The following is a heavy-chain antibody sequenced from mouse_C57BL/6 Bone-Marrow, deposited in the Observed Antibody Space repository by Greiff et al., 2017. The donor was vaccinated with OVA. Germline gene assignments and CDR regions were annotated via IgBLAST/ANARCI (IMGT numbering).Heavy chain of an antibody. V-gene: IGHV5-12*01. CDR3: ARRRDYYYGSSYVGYFDV. D-gene: IGHD1-1*01. Sequence: DVHLVESGGGLVQPGGSLKLSCAASGFTFSDYYMYWVRQTPEKRLEWVAYISNGGGSTYYPDTVKGRFTISRDNAKNTLYLQMSRLKSEDTAMYYCARRRDYYYGSSYVGYFDVWGTGTTVTVSS. CDR2: ISNGGGST. CDR1: GFTFSDYY. J-gene: IGHJ1*03.